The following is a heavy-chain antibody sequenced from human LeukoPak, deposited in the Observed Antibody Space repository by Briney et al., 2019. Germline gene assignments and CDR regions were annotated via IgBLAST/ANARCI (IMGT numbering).Heavy chain of an antibody. CDR3: ARDLSGEMNYHYYGMDV. CDR1: GFTVSSNY. Sequence: RSGGSLSLSCAASGFTVSSNYMSWVRQAPGKGLEWASVIYSGGSTYYADSVKGRFTISRHNSKNTLYLQMNSLRAEDTAVYYCARDLSGEMNYHYYGMDVWGQGTTVIVSS. V-gene: IGHV3-53*04. CDR2: IYSGGST. D-gene: IGHD3-10*01. J-gene: IGHJ6*02.